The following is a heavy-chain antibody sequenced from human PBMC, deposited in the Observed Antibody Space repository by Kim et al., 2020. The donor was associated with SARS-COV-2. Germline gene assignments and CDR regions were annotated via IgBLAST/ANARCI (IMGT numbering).Heavy chain of an antibody. CDR2: ISSSGNTI. CDR1: GFTFSSYE. D-gene: IGHD3-3*01. Sequence: GGSLRLSCAASGFTFSSYEMNWVRQAPGKGLEWVSYISSSGNTIYYADSVKGRFTISRDNAKNSLYLQMNSLRAEDTAVYYCARDQEDFWSGYPYTDYFDYWGQGTLVTVSS. CDR3: ARDQEDFWSGYPYTDYFDY. J-gene: IGHJ4*02. V-gene: IGHV3-48*03.